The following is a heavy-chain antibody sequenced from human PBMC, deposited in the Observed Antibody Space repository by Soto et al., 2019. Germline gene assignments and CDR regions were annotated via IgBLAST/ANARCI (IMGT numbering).Heavy chain of an antibody. CDR1: GCTFSSYG. D-gene: IGHD2-15*01. J-gene: IGHJ6*02. CDR2: ISYDGSNK. Sequence: QVQLVESGGGVVQPGRSLRLSCAASGCTFSSYGMHWVRQAPGKGLEWVAVISYDGSNKYYADSVKGRFTISRDNSKNTLYLQMNSLSAEDTAVYYCAKEGLGYCSGGSCYNSDYYGMDVWGQGTTVTVSS. CDR3: AKEGLGYCSGGSCYNSDYYGMDV. V-gene: IGHV3-30*18.